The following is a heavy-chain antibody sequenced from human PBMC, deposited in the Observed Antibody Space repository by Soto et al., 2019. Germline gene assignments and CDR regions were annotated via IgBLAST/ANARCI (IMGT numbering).Heavy chain of an antibody. CDR3: ARQLWLRKAFDI. Sequence: GGSVRLSCAASGFTFSSYSMNWVRQAPGKGLEWVSYISSSGSTIYYADSVKGRFTISRDNAKNSLYLQMNSLRAEDTAVYYCARQLWLRKAFDIWGQGTMVTVSS. CDR2: ISSSGSTI. J-gene: IGHJ3*02. D-gene: IGHD5-18*01. CDR1: GFTFSSYS. V-gene: IGHV3-48*04.